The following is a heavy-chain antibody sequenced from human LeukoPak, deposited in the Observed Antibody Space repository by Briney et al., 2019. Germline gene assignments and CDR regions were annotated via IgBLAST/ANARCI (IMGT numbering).Heavy chain of an antibody. CDR2: ISSDGSDQ. V-gene: IGHV3-30*04. Sequence: PGRSLRLSCAAPGFTFSSFAMHWVRQAPGKGLEWVAVISSDGSDQYYADSVKDRFTISRDNSKNTLHLQLNRLRAEDTAVYYCARDTSKGGSTAGGWGQGTLVTVSS. CDR3: ARDTSKGGSTAGG. CDR1: GFTFSSFA. J-gene: IGHJ4*02. D-gene: IGHD3-16*01.